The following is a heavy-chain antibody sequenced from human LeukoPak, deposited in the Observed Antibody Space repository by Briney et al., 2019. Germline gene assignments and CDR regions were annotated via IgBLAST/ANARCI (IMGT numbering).Heavy chain of an antibody. J-gene: IGHJ4*02. CDR1: GFIFSRYV. V-gene: IGHV3-23*01. CDR2: ISGSGGST. D-gene: IGHD6-6*01. CDR3: AGEVEYSTSSCDY. Sequence: GGSLRLSCAASGFIFSRYVMSWVRQAPGKGLEWVSAISGSGGSTYYADSVKGRFTISRDKSKNTLYLQMSSLRAEDTAVYYCAGEVEYSTSSCDYWGQGTLVTVSS.